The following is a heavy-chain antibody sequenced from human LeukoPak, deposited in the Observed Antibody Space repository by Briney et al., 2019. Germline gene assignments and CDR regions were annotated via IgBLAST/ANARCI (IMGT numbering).Heavy chain of an antibody. V-gene: IGHV7-4-1*02. CDR3: ARPNSGSYFSAFDY. J-gene: IGHJ4*02. CDR2: INTNTGNP. CDR1: GYTFTKYP. Sequence: ASVEVSCKASGYTFTKYPMNWVRQAPGQGLEWMGWINTNTGNPTYAQGFTGRFVFSLDTSVSTAYLQISSLKAEDTAVYYCARPNSGSYFSAFDYWGQGTLVTVSS. D-gene: IGHD1-26*01.